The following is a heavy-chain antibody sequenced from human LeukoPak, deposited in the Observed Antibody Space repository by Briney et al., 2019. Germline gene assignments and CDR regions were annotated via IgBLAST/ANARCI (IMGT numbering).Heavy chain of an antibody. J-gene: IGHJ4*02. CDR3: ARGGGYCSGGSCYSDFDY. CDR1: GFTFSSYW. V-gene: IGHV3-7*01. CDR2: IKQDGSEK. D-gene: IGHD2-15*01. Sequence: GGSLRLSCAASGFTFSSYWMSWVRQAPGKGLEWVANIKQDGSEKYYVDSVKGRFTISRDNAKNSLYLQMNSLRAEDTAVYYCARGGGYCSGGSCYSDFDYWGQGTLVTVSS.